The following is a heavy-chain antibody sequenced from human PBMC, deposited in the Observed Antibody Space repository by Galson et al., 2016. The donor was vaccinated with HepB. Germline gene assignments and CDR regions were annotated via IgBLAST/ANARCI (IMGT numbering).Heavy chain of an antibody. CDR3: ARDREDLYYYGMDV. V-gene: IGHV1-2*02. Sequence: GYSFTGYFMHWVRQAPGQGLEWMGWINPNSGGTNYAQKVQGRVTMTRDTSISTAYMELSRLRSDDTAVYYCARDREDLYYYGMDVWGQGTTVTVSS. CDR1: GYSFTGYF. CDR2: INPNSGGT. J-gene: IGHJ6*02.